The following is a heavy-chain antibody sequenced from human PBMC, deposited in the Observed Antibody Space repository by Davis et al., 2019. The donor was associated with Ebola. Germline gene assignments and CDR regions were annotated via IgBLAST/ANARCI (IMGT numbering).Heavy chain of an antibody. CDR1: GFSFSTFW. Sequence: GGSLRLSCAASGFSFSTFWMAWVRQASGKGLEWVGRIRSKANSYATAYAASVKGRFTISRDDSKNTAYLQMNSLKTEDTAVYYCTSTVTTGQSDYWGQGTLVTVSS. D-gene: IGHD4-17*01. J-gene: IGHJ4*02. V-gene: IGHV3-73*01. CDR2: IRSKANSYAT. CDR3: TSTVTTGQSDY.